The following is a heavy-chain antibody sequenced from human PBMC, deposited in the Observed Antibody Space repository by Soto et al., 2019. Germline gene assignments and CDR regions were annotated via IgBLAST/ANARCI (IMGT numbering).Heavy chain of an antibody. V-gene: IGHV4-4*08. CDR2: VHNSGST. D-gene: IGHD2-8*01. CDR1: GGSISSHY. Sequence: SETLSLTCTVSGGSISSHYWSWIRQPPGRRLEWIGYVHNSGSTNYNPSLKSRITINPDTSNNQLSLQLNSVTPDDTAVYYCARLIGNSWLDSWGQGTLVTVSS. J-gene: IGHJ5*01. CDR3: ARLIGNSWLDS.